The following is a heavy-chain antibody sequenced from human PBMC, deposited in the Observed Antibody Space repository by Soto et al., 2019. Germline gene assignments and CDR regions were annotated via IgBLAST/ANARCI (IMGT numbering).Heavy chain of an antibody. CDR3: LRGNSGYGNFDY. CDR1: GFTFSSYW. D-gene: IGHD5-12*01. V-gene: IGHV3-74*01. J-gene: IGHJ4*02. Sequence: GGSLRLSCAASGFTFSSYWMHWIRQAPGKGLVWVSRIKGDGSETNYADSVKGRFTISRDNAKNTLYLQLNSLRAEDTAVYYCLRGNSGYGNFDYWGQGTRVTVSS. CDR2: IKGDGSET.